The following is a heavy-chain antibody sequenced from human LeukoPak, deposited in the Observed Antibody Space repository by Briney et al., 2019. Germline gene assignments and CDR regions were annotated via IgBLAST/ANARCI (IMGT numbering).Heavy chain of an antibody. D-gene: IGHD2-21*02. CDR3: AKDRLLNCRGDCYIFDY. CDR2: ISDSGDST. Sequence: GGSLRLSCVASGFTLRSYVMNWVRQTSGKGLEWVSSISDSGDSTFYADSVKGRFSISRDNSKNTLYLQVNGLRTEDTAVYYCAKDRLLNCRGDCYIFDYWGQGTVVTVSS. J-gene: IGHJ4*02. V-gene: IGHV3-23*01. CDR1: GFTLRSYV.